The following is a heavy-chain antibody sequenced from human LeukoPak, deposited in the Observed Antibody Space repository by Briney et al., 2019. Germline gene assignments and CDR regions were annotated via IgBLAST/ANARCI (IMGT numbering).Heavy chain of an antibody. CDR1: GGSISSYY. D-gene: IGHD5-18*01. J-gene: IGHJ3*02. CDR2: IYYSGST. V-gene: IGHV4-59*01. Sequence: PSGTLSLTCTVSGGSISSYYWSWIRQPPGKGLEWIGYIYYSGSTNYNPSLKSRVAISVDTSKNQFSLKLSSVTAADTAVYYCARDRHEYGYGHAFDIWGQGTMVTVSS. CDR3: ARDRHEYGYGHAFDI.